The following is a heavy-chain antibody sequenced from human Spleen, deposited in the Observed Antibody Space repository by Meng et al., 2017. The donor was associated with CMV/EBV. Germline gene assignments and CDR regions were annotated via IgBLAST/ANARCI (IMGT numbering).Heavy chain of an antibody. V-gene: IGHV4-59*12. CDR3: ARDLDPMVRENWFDP. CDR2: IYYTGST. Sequence: SETLSLTCTVSGGSISSFYWSWIRQSPGKGLEWIGYIYYTGSTNYNPSLKSRVTLSVDTSKNQFSLKLSSVTAADTAVYYCARDLDPMVRENWFDPWGQGTLVTVSS. CDR1: GGSISSFY. D-gene: IGHD3-10*01. J-gene: IGHJ5*02.